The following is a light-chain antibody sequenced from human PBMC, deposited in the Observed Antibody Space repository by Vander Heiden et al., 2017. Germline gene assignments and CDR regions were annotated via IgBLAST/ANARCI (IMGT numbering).Light chain of an antibody. CDR3: QQEDSTPYT. V-gene: IGKV4-1*01. CDR1: QSGCVRSNYKNY. J-gene: IGKJ2*01. CDR2: WAS. Sequence: DIVMTQSPDSLAVSLGERATINCKSSQSGCVRSNYKNYLAWYQQKPGQPPKLLIYWASTRESGVPDRFSGSGCGTDFTLTISILQTEDVAVYYCQQEDSTPYTFGQGTKMEIK.